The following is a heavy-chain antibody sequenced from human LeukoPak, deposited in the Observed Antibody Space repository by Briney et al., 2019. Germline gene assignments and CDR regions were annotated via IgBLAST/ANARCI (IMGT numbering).Heavy chain of an antibody. Sequence: PGGSLRLSCAVSGFTFSSYAMHWVRQAPGKGLEWVAVISYDGSNKYYADSVKGRFTISRDNSKNTLYLQMNSLRAEDTAVFYCARAHVAGTGFDYWGQGTLVTVSS. J-gene: IGHJ4*02. CDR1: GFTFSSYA. CDR2: ISYDGSNK. V-gene: IGHV3-30*04. D-gene: IGHD1-1*01. CDR3: ARAHVAGTGFDY.